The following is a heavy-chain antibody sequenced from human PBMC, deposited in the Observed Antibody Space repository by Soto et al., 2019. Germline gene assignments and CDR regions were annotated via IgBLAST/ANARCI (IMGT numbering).Heavy chain of an antibody. V-gene: IGHV3-30-3*02. CDR1: GFTFSSYA. J-gene: IGHJ4*02. CDR2: ISYDGTT. D-gene: IGHD3-10*01. Sequence: QVQLVESGGGVVQPGRSLRLSCAASGFTFSSYAMHWVRQAPGKGLEWVAVISYDGTTYYADSVKGRFTISRDNSKNTLFLQMNSLRAEDTAIYYCAKKVNSGSGSQYFDYFGQGTLVTVSS. CDR3: AKKVNSGSGSQYFDY.